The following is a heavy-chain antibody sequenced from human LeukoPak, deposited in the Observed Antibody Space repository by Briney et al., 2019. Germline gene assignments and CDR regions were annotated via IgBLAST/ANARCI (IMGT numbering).Heavy chain of an antibody. CDR1: GFTFSSYS. J-gene: IGHJ4*02. D-gene: IGHD2-2*01. CDR3: ASPPLGYCSSTSCYYFDY. CDR2: ISSSSSYI. Sequence: PGGSLRLSCAASGFTFSSYSMNWVRQAPGKGLEWASSISSSSSYIYYADSVKGRFTISRDNAKNSLYLQMNSLGAEDTAVYYCASPPLGYCSSTSCYYFDYWGQGTLVTVSS. V-gene: IGHV3-21*01.